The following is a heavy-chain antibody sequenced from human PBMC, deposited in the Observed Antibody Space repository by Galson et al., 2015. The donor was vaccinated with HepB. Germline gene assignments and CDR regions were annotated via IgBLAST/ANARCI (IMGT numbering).Heavy chain of an antibody. V-gene: IGHV3-30-3*02. CDR3: AKDLPRGGAWLAPFDY. CDR2: ISYDGSNK. J-gene: IGHJ4*02. D-gene: IGHD6-19*01. CDR1: GFTFSNYA. Sequence: SLRLSCAASGFTFSNYAIHWVRQAPGKGLEWVAVISYDGSNKYYAASVKGRFTISRDNSKNTLYLQMNSLRAEDTAVYYCAKDLPRGGAWLAPFDYWGQGTLVIVSS.